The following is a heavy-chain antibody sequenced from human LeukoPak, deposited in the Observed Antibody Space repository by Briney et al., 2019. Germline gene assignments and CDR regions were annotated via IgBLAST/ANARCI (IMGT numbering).Heavy chain of an antibody. D-gene: IGHD3-3*01. CDR2: ISGSGGST. CDR1: GFTFSSYA. J-gene: IGHJ6*03. V-gene: IGHV3-23*01. Sequence: QPGGSLRLSCAASGFTFSSYAMSWVRQAPGKGLEWVSAISGSGGSTYYADSVKGRFTISRDNSKNTLYLQMNSLRAEDTAVYYCAKDGKYVLRFLEWPGPYYYYYMDVWGKGTTVTVSS. CDR3: AKDGKYVLRFLEWPGPYYYYYMDV.